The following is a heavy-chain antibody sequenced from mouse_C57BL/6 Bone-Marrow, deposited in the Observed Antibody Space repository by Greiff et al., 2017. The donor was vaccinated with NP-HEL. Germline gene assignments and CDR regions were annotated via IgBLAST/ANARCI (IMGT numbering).Heavy chain of an antibody. CDR1: GFTFSSYA. Sequence: EVQLQESGGGLVKPGGSLKLSCAASGFTFSSYAMSWVRQTPEKRLEWVATISDGGSYTYYPDNVKGRFTISRDNAKNNLYLQMSHLKSEDTAMYYCAHTTVVANYAMDYWGQGTSVTVSS. CDR2: ISDGGSYT. D-gene: IGHD1-1*01. J-gene: IGHJ4*01. CDR3: AHTTVVANYAMDY. V-gene: IGHV5-4*01.